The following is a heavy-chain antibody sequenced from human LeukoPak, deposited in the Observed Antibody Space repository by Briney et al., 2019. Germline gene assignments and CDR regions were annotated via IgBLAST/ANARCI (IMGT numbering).Heavy chain of an antibody. D-gene: IGHD5-18*01. CDR3: ARDHRDTGMVNDAFDI. CDR1: GGSISSSSYY. CDR2: IYYSGST. V-gene: IGHV4-39*07. Sequence: PSETLSLTCTVSGGSISSSSYYWGWIRQPPGKGLEGTGSIYYSGSTYYNPSLKSRVTISVDTSTNQFSLKLSSVTAADTAVYYCARDHRDTGMVNDAFDIWGQGTMVTVSS. J-gene: IGHJ3*02.